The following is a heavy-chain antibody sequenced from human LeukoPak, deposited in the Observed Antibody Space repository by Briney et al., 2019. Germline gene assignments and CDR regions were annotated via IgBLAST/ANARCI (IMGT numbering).Heavy chain of an antibody. Sequence: ASVKVSCKASGYTFTSYYMHWVRQAPGQGLEWMGLINPTGGSTGYAQKFQGRVTMATDRSTNTAYMDLSRLTSVDTAVYYCARGHYDRENWLDPWGQGTLVTVSS. CDR2: INPTGGST. CDR1: GYTFTSYY. J-gene: IGHJ5*02. D-gene: IGHD3-9*01. CDR3: ARGHYDRENWLDP. V-gene: IGHV1-2*06.